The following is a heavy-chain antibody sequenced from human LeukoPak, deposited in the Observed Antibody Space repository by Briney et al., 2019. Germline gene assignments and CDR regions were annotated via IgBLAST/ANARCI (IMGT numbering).Heavy chain of an antibody. CDR3: AEDWILDPYQLLLYGFDY. Sequence: GGSLRLSCAASGFTFSSYAMSWVRQAPGKGLEWVSAISGSGGSTYYADSVKGRFTISRDNSKNTLYLQMNSLRAEDTAVYYCAEDWILDPYQLLLYGFDYWGQGTLVTVSS. V-gene: IGHV3-23*01. CDR2: ISGSGGST. J-gene: IGHJ4*02. CDR1: GFTFSSYA. D-gene: IGHD2-2*01.